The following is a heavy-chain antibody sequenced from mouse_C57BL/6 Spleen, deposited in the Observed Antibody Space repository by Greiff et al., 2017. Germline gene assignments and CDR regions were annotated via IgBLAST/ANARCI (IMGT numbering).Heavy chain of an antibody. CDR1: GFTFSSYT. CDR3: ARQRGYYGLYAMGY. D-gene: IGHD1-1*01. J-gene: IGHJ4*01. V-gene: IGHV5-9*01. Sequence: EVMLVESGGGLVKPGGSLKLSCAASGFTFSSYTMSWVRQTPEKRLEWVATISGGGGNTYYPDSVKGRFTISRDNAKNTLYLQMSSLRSEDTALYYCARQRGYYGLYAMGYWGQGTSVTVSS. CDR2: ISGGGGNT.